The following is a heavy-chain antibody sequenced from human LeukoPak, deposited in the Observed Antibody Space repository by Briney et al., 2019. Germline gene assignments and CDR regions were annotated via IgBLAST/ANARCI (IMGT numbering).Heavy chain of an antibody. V-gene: IGHV3-48*01. D-gene: IGHD3-10*01. CDR1: GFTFSSYS. J-gene: IGHJ4*02. Sequence: PGGSLRLSCAASGFTFSSYSMNWVRQAPGKGLEWVSFISGSSSTICYADSVKGRFTISRDNSKNTLYLLMNSLRAEDTAVYYCARVEGVRGVIRHFDYWGQGTLVTVSS. CDR3: ARVEGVRGVIRHFDY. CDR2: ISGSSSTI.